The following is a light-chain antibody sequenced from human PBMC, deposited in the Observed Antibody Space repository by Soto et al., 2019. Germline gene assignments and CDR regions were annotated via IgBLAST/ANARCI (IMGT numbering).Light chain of an antibody. J-gene: IGKJ1*01. CDR2: AAS. V-gene: IGKV1-6*01. Sequence: AIQMTQSPSSLSASVGDRVTITCRASQGIRNYLAWYQQKPGKAPKLLIYAASNLQSGVPSRFSGSGSGTDFTLTINSLQPEDFATYYCLQDYGYPRTFGQGTKVEI. CDR1: QGIRNY. CDR3: LQDYGYPRT.